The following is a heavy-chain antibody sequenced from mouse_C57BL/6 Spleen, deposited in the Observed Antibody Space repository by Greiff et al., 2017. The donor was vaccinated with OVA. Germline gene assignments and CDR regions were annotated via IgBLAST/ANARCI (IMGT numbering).Heavy chain of an antibody. D-gene: IGHD2-1*01. V-gene: IGHV1-59*01. CDR2: IDPSDSYT. CDR1: GYTFTSYW. CDR3: AREVDGKRYYFDY. Sequence: QVQLKQSGAELVRPGTSVKLSCKASGYTFTSYWMHWVKQRPGQGLEWIGVIDPSDSYTNYNQKFKGKATLTVDTSSSTAYMQLSSLTSEDSAVYYCAREVDGKRYYFDYWGQGTTLTVSS. J-gene: IGHJ2*01.